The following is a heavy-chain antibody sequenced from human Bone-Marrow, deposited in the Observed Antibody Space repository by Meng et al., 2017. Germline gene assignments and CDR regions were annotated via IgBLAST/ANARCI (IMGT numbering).Heavy chain of an antibody. J-gene: IGHJ5*02. D-gene: IGHD1-26*01. V-gene: IGHV4-61*02. CDR2: IYTSGST. CDR3: ARDERGARFAWFDP. CDR1: GGSISSGSYY. Sequence: LRLSCTVSGGSISSGSYYWSWTRQPAGKGLEWIGRIYTSGSTNYNPSLKSRVTISVDTSKNQFSLKLSSVTAADTAVYYCARDERGARFAWFDPWGQGTLVTVSS.